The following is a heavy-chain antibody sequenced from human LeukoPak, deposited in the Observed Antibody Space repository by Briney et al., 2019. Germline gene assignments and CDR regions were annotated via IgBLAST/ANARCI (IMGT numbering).Heavy chain of an antibody. CDR2: IYYSGST. D-gene: IGHD6-19*01. J-gene: IGHJ4*02. V-gene: IGHV4-39*07. CDR3: ARSIRGYSSGWYYFDY. Sequence: SETLSLTCTVSDGSISSSRYYWGWIREPPGKGLEWIVSIYYSGSTYYNPSLKSRVTISVDTSKNQFSVKLSSVTAADTAVYYCARSIRGYSSGWYYFDYWGQGALITVSS. CDR1: DGSISSSRYY.